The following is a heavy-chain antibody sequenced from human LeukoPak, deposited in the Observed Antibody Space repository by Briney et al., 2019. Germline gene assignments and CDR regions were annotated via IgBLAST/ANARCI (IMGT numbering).Heavy chain of an antibody. V-gene: IGHV3-74*01. J-gene: IGHJ4*02. D-gene: IGHD3-3*01. Sequence: SGGSLRLSCAASGFTFSSYWMHWVRQAPGKGLVWVSRINSDGSSTSYADSVKGRFTISRDNAKNTPYLQMNSLRAEDTAVYYCARGFGWSGYYDYWGQGTLVTVSS. CDR1: GFTFSSYW. CDR3: ARGFGWSGYYDY. CDR2: INSDGSST.